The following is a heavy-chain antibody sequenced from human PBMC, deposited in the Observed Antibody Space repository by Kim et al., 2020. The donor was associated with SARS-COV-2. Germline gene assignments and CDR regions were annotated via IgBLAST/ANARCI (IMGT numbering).Heavy chain of an antibody. D-gene: IGHD6-13*01. J-gene: IGHJ6*02. CDR3: ARDPGAAAGTYYYYGMDV. V-gene: IGHV1-3*01. Sequence: QGRVTITRDTSASTAYMELSSLRSEDTAVYYCARDPGAAAGTYYYYGMDVWGQGTTVTVSS.